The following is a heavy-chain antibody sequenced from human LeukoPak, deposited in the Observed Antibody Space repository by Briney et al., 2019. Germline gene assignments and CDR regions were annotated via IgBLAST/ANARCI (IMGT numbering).Heavy chain of an antibody. D-gene: IGHD2-15*01. CDR2: ISYDGSNK. J-gene: IGHJ4*02. Sequence: GGSLRLSCAAYGFTFSSYGMHWVRQAPGKGLKWVAVISYDGSNKYYADSVKGRFTISRDNSRNTLYLQMNSLRAEDTAVYYCAKLAQVVAATTDFDYWGQGTLVTVSS. CDR1: GFTFSSYG. CDR3: AKLAQVVAATTDFDY. V-gene: IGHV3-30*18.